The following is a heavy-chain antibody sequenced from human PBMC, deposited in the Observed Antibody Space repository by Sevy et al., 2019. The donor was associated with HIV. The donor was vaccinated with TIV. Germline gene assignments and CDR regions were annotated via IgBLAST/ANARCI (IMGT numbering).Heavy chain of an antibody. CDR3: ARDNYYDSSGYSYDAFDI. J-gene: IGHJ3*02. CDR2: MYYSGSA. V-gene: IGHV4-39*01. D-gene: IGHD3-22*01. Sequence: SETLSLACTVSGGSISSSSYYWGWIRQPPGKGLECIGSMYYSGSANYNPSLKSRVTISVDTSKNQFSLKLSSVTAADTAVYYCARDNYYDSSGYSYDAFDIWVQGTMVTVSS. CDR1: GGSISSSSYY.